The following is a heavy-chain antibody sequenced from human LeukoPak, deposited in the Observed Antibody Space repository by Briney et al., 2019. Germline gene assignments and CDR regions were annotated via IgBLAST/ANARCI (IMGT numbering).Heavy chain of an antibody. CDR3: ANIFTAMVPFDY. D-gene: IGHD5-18*01. J-gene: IGHJ4*02. V-gene: IGHV3-23*01. CDR2: ISGSGGST. Sequence: GGSLRLSCAASGFTFSSHGMSWVRQAPGKGLEWVSAISGSGGSTYYADSVKGRFTISRDNSKNTLYLQMNSLRAEDTAVYYCANIFTAMVPFDYWGQGTLVTVSS. CDR1: GFTFSSHG.